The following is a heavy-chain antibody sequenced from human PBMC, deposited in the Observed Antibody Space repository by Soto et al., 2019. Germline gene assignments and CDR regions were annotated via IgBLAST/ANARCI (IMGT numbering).Heavy chain of an antibody. V-gene: IGHV5-51*01. Sequence: GESLKISCKGSGYNFMNNWIGWVRQMAGKGPEWMGTIYPGDSDTKYSPSFQGRVSISADKSVDTAYVQWSSLEASDTAIYYCARSWGSYWHHFDLWGQGTVVTVSP. J-gene: IGHJ4*02. CDR2: IYPGDSDT. CDR3: ARSWGSYWHHFDL. D-gene: IGHD1-26*01. CDR1: GYNFMNNW.